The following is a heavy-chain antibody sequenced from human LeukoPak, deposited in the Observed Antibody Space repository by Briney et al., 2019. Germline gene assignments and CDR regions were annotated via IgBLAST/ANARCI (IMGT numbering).Heavy chain of an antibody. CDR1: GGSISSYY. Sequence: KPSETLSLTCTVPGGSISSYYWSWIRQPPGKGLEWIGYIYYSGSTNYNPSLKSRVTISVDTSKNQFSLKLSSVTAADTAVYYCARCPTGVRGVRDYGMDVWGQGTTVTVSS. V-gene: IGHV4-59*01. D-gene: IGHD3-10*01. CDR2: IYYSGST. J-gene: IGHJ6*02. CDR3: ARCPTGVRGVRDYGMDV.